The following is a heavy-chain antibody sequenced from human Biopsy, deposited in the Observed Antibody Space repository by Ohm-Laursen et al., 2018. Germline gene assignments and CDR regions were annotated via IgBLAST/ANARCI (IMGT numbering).Heavy chain of an antibody. J-gene: IGHJ5*01. D-gene: IGHD3-3*01. CDR3: ARVRGGFLEWFDY. CDR2: IYYSGTT. Sequence: SETLSLTCTVSGESMGTYYWTWIRQPPVKGLEWIASIYYSGTTNKNPSLKSRVTISVDTSKRQFYLELSSVTAADTAIYYCARVRGGFLEWFDYWGQGTLITVSS. CDR1: GESMGTYY. V-gene: IGHV4-59*01.